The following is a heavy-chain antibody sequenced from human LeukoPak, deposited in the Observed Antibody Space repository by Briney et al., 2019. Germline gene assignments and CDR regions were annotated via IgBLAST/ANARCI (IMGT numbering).Heavy chain of an antibody. V-gene: IGHV4-59*01. D-gene: IGHD4-23*01. CDR1: GGSISGYY. Sequence: SETLSLTCSVSGGSISGYYWSWIRQPPGKGLEWIALILYSGSTTYNPSLKSRVTTSVDTSKNQFSLRLSSVAAADTAVYYCARGYGGRLGYFDLWGRGTLVTVSS. J-gene: IGHJ2*01. CDR2: ILYSGST. CDR3: ARGYGGRLGYFDL.